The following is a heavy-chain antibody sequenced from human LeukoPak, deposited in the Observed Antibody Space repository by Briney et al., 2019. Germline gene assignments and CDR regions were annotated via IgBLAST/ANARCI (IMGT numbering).Heavy chain of an antibody. D-gene: IGHD2-15*01. CDR2: INPNSGGT. CDR1: GYTFTGYY. Sequence: ASVKVSCKASGYTFTGYYMHWVRQAPGQGLEWMGWINPNSGGTNYAQKLQGRVTMTTDTSTSTAYMELRSLRSDDTAVYYCARAYCSGGSCYSFYYYYYMDVWGKGTTVTVSS. CDR3: ARAYCSGGSCYSFYYYYYMDV. V-gene: IGHV1-2*02. J-gene: IGHJ6*03.